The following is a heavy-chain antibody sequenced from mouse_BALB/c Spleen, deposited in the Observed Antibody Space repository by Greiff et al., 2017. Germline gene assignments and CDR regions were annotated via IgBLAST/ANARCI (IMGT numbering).Heavy chain of an antibody. CDR1: GYSITSDYA. V-gene: IGHV3-2*02. CDR3: ARDYYGSSYYWYFDV. D-gene: IGHD1-1*01. CDR2: ISYSGST. J-gene: IGHJ1*01. Sequence: ESGPGLVKPSQSLSLTCTVTGYSITSDYAWNWIRQFPGNKLEWMGYISYSGSTSYNPSLKSRISITRDTSKNQFFLQLNSVTTEDTATYYCARDYYGSSYYWYFDVWGAGTTVTVSS.